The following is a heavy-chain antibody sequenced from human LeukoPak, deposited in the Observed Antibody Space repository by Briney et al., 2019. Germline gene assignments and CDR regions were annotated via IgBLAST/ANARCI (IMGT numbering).Heavy chain of an antibody. CDR2: INHSGST. CDR3: ARGRIRYCSSTSCYPFDY. CDR1: GGSFSGYY. V-gene: IGHV4-34*01. J-gene: IGHJ4*02. Sequence: KPSETLSLTCAVYGGSFSGYYWSWIRQPPGKGLEWIGEINHSGSTNYNPSLKSRVTISVDTSKNQFSLKLSSVTAADTAVYYCARGRIRYCSSTSCYPFDYWGQGTLVTVSS. D-gene: IGHD2-2*01.